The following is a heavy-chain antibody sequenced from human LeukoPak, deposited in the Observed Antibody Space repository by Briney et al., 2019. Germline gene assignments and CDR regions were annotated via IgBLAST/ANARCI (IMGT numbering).Heavy chain of an antibody. D-gene: IGHD6-13*01. Sequence: ASVKVSCKASGYTFTSYYMHWVRQAPGQGLEWMGIINPSGGSTSYAQKFQGRVTMTRDMSTSTVYMELSSLRSEDTAVYYCASQDAGYSSSWYVLNNEGSYFDYWGQGTLVTVSS. CDR1: GYTFTSYY. V-gene: IGHV1-46*01. CDR3: ASQDAGYSSSWYVLNNEGSYFDY. CDR2: INPSGGST. J-gene: IGHJ4*02.